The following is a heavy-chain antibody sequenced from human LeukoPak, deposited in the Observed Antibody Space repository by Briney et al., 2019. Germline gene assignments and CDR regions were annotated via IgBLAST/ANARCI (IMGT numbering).Heavy chain of an antibody. CDR1: GYTLTELS. D-gene: IGHD2-21*02. Sequence: ASVKVSCKVSGYTLTELSMHWVRQAPGKGLEWMGGFDPEDGETIYAQKFQGRGTMTEDTSTDTAYMELSSLRSEDTAVYYCATVDCGGDCSSGWFDPWGQGTLVTVSS. V-gene: IGHV1-24*01. CDR2: FDPEDGET. J-gene: IGHJ5*02. CDR3: ATVDCGGDCSSGWFDP.